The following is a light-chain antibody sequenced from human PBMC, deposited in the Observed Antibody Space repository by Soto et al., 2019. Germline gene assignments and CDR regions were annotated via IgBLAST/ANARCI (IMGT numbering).Light chain of an antibody. Sequence: IVMTQSPATLSVSPGETASLSCRASQSAGNFLAWYQQKPGQAPRLLIYYISTRATGIPDRFSGSGSGTDFTLTISRLEPEDFAVYYCQQYGSSPTFGQGTRLEI. CDR2: YIS. J-gene: IGKJ5*01. CDR3: QQYGSSPT. CDR1: QSAGNF. V-gene: IGKV3-20*01.